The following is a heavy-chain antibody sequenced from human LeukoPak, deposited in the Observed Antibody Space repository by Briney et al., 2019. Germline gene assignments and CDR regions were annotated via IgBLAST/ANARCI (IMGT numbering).Heavy chain of an antibody. CDR1: GFTFSSYG. CDR3: ARGEGYSSSPYY. Sequence: GGSLRLSCAASGFTFSSYGMHWVCQAPGKGLEWVAVIWYDGRNKYYADSVKGRFTISRDNSKNTLYLQMNSLRAEDTAVYYCARGEGYSSSPYYWGQGTLVTVSS. J-gene: IGHJ4*02. CDR2: IWYDGRNK. D-gene: IGHD6-19*01. V-gene: IGHV3-33*01.